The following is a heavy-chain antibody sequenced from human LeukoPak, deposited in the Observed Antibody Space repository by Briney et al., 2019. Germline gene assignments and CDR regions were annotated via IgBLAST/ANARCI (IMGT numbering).Heavy chain of an antibody. Sequence: GSLRLSCAASGFTFSSYSMNWVRQAPGKGLEWVSGISGRDDTTYYTDSPEGSTYYTNSAEGRFTISRDNSKNTVYLQIDSLGVEDRAVYYCAKCMSATGVCLNFDSWGQGILVTVSS. CDR2: ISGRDDTTYYTDSPEGST. D-gene: IGHD2-21*02. CDR1: GFTFSSYS. V-gene: IGHV3-23*01. J-gene: IGHJ5*01. CDR3: AKCMSATGVCLNFDS.